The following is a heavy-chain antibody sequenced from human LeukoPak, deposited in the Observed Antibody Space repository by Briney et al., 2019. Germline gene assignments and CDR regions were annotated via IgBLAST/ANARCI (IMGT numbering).Heavy chain of an antibody. CDR2: INPNSGGT. CDR1: GYTLTGYY. V-gene: IGHV1-2*04. D-gene: IGHD6-13*01. Sequence: ASVTVSCKASGYTLTGYYMHWVRQAPGQGLEWMGWINPNSGGTNYAQKFQGWVTMTRDTSISTAYMELSRLRSDDTAVYYCARELAAAGQFDYWGQGTLVTVSS. CDR3: ARELAAAGQFDY. J-gene: IGHJ4*02.